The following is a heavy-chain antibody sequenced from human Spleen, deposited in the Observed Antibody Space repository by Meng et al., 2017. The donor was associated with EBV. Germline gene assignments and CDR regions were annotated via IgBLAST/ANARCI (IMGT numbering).Heavy chain of an antibody. V-gene: IGHV1-69*06. CDR1: GGPFHSDA. J-gene: IGHJ4*02. CDR2: LIPMLGAP. CDR3: ASESGRGYTPDY. D-gene: IGHD3-10*01. Sequence: VQVVQSGAEVRKPGCSGKVYCKTSGGPFHSDAISWLRQAPGQGLEWIGGLIPMLGAPNYAQKFQDRVTIIADKSTSTHYMELSSLRSDDTAVYYCASESGRGYTPDYWGRGTLVTVSS.